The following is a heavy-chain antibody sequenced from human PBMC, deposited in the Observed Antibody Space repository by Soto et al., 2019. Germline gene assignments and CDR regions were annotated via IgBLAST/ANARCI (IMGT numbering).Heavy chain of an antibody. Sequence: SLTCAVSGGSISSSIWWNWVRQPPGKGLEWIGEIHHSGSTYYNPSLKSRVTISVDTSKNQLSLMLSSVTAADTAVYYCARPGYDIDGYILDPWGQGTPVTVSS. V-gene: IGHV4-4*02. J-gene: IGHJ5*02. CDR3: ARPGYDIDGYILDP. D-gene: IGHD2-21*01. CDR1: GGSISSSIW. CDR2: IHHSGST.